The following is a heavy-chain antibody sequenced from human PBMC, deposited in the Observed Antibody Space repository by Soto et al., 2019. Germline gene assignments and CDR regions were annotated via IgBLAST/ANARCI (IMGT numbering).Heavy chain of an antibody. CDR3: ARAYNRHLDY. J-gene: IGHJ4*02. CDR1: GGSISSGGYY. Sequence: PSETLSLTCTVSGGSISSGGYYWILIRQHPGKGLEWIGYIYYSGSTYYNPSLKSRVTISVDTSKNQFSLKLSSVTAADTAVYYCARAYNRHLDYWGQGTLVTSPQ. V-gene: IGHV4-31*03. CDR2: IYYSGST. D-gene: IGHD1-1*01.